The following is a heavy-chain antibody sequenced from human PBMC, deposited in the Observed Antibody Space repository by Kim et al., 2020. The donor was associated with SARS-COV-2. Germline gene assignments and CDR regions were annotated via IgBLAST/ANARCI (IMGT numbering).Heavy chain of an antibody. Sequence: SETLSLTCTVSGGSISSGGYYWSWIRQHPGKGLEWIGYIYYSGSTYYNPSLKSRVTISVDTSKNQFSLKLSSVTAADTAVYYCARAMDGYSGYDRVSFDYWGQGTLVTVSS. J-gene: IGHJ4*02. D-gene: IGHD5-12*01. CDR1: GGSISSGGYY. CDR3: ARAMDGYSGYDRVSFDY. CDR2: IYYSGST. V-gene: IGHV4-31*03.